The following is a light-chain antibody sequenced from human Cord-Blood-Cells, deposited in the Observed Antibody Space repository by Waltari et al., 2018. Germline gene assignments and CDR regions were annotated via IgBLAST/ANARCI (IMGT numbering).Light chain of an antibody. Sequence: EIVMTQSPATLSVSPGVRATLSCRASQGVSSNLAWYQQKPGQAPRLLIYGASTRATGIPASFSFSGSGTEFTLTLSSLQSQDFAVHYCQQYNNLPITFGQGTRLEIK. CDR1: QGVSSN. CDR2: GAS. CDR3: QQYNNLPIT. V-gene: IGKV3-15*01. J-gene: IGKJ5*01.